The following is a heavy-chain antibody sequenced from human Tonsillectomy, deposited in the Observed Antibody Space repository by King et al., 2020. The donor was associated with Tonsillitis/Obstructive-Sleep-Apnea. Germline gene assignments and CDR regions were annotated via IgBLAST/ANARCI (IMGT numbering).Heavy chain of an antibody. J-gene: IGHJ4*02. V-gene: IGHV4-4*07. CDR2: IYTSGST. CDR3: ARGEDYYDSSGYFDY. Sequence: VQLQESGPGLVKPSETLSLTCTVSGGSISSYYWSWIRQPAGKGLEWLGRIYTSGSTNYNPSLKSRVTMSVDTSKNQFSLKLSSVTAADTAVYYCARGEDYYDSSGYFDYWGQGTLVTVSS. D-gene: IGHD3-22*01. CDR1: GGSISSYY.